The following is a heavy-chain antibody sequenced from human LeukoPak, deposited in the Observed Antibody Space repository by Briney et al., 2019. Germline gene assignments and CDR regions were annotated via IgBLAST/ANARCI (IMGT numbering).Heavy chain of an antibody. CDR1: GGSTSSYY. Sequence: SETLSLTCTVSGGSTSSYYWSWIRQPPGKGLEWIGRIYTSGSTYYNPSLKSRVTISLDTSKKQFSLKLNSVTAADTAVYYCARDEWGHGASLDYWGQGTLVTVSS. CDR2: IYTSGST. D-gene: IGHD1-26*01. V-gene: IGHV4-4*08. CDR3: ARDEWGHGASLDY. J-gene: IGHJ4*02.